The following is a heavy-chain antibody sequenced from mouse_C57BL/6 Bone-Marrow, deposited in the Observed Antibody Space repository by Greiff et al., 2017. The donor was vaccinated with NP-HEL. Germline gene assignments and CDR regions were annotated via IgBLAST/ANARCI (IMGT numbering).Heavy chain of an antibody. D-gene: IGHD1-1*01. CDR2: IYPRSGNT. V-gene: IGHV1-81*01. CDR1: GYTFTSYG. CDR3: ARSHYYGSSYDYAMDY. Sequence: VKLVESGAELARPGASVKLSCKASGYTFTSYGISWVKQRTGQGLEWIGEIYPRSGNTYYNEKFKGKATLTADKSSSTAYMELRSLTSEDSAVYFCARSHYYGSSYDYAMDYWGQGTSVTVSS. J-gene: IGHJ4*01.